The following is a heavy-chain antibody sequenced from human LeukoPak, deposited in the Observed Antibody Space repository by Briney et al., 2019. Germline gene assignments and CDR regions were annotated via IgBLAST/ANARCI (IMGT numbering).Heavy chain of an antibody. CDR2: IFPIIDMA. D-gene: IGHD5-24*01. V-gene: IGHV1-69*02. J-gene: IGHJ3*02. CDR1: GGPFSSYT. Sequence: ASVKVSCKASGGPFSSYTINWVRLVPGQGLEWMGRIFPIIDMANYAQKFHGRVTIIADKSTNTAYMELSSLRPEDTAVYYCARGRGEMATIKGCAFDIWGQGTMATVSS. CDR3: ARGRGEMATIKGCAFDI.